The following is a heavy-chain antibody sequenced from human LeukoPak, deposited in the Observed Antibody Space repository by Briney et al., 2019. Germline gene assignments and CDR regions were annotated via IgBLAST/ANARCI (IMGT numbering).Heavy chain of an antibody. CDR3: ARSRDRYWDAFDV. V-gene: IGHV4-59*01. CDR2: IYYSGST. Sequence: SETLSLTCTVSGGSISSYYWSWIRRPPGKGLEWIGYIYYSGSTNYNPSLKSRVTISVDTSKKQFSLKLSSVTAADTAVYYCARSRDRYWDAFDVWGQGTMVTVSS. J-gene: IGHJ3*01. D-gene: IGHD1-14*01. CDR1: GGSISSYY.